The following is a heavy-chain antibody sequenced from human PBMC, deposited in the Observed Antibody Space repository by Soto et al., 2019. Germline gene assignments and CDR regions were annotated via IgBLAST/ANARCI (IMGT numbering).Heavy chain of an antibody. CDR2: IIPIFGTA. V-gene: IGHV1-69*12. CDR1: GGTFSSYA. D-gene: IGHD1-1*01. Sequence: QVQLVQSGAEVKKPGSSVKVSCKASGGTFSSYAISWVRQAPGQGLEWMGGIIPIFGTANYAQKFQGRVTITAXXXTXXAYMELSSLRSEDTAVYYCASSRTTGTTFWVGMAVWGQGTTVTVSS. J-gene: IGHJ6*02. CDR3: ASSRTTGTTFWVGMAV.